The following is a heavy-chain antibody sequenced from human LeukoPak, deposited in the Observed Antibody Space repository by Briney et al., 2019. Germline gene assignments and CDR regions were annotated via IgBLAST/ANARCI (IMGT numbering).Heavy chain of an antibody. Sequence: SETLSLTCAVYGGSFRGYYWSWIRQPPGKGLEWIGEINHSGSTNYNPSLKSRVTISVDTSKNQFSLKLSSVTAADTAVYYCARGLGTDYWGQGTLATVSS. J-gene: IGHJ4*02. CDR2: INHSGST. D-gene: IGHD7-27*01. CDR1: GGSFRGYY. CDR3: ARGLGTDY. V-gene: IGHV4-34*01.